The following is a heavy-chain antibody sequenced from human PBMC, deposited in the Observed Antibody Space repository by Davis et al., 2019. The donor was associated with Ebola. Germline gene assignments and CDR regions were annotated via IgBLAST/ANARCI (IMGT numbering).Heavy chain of an antibody. CDR2: ISGSGGST. CDR1: GFTFSGSA. J-gene: IGHJ6*04. V-gene: IGHV3-23*01. CDR3: AKGVAAHAYYYYGMDV. D-gene: IGHD6-6*01. Sequence: SPNTPFAAPGFTFSGSAMLWVPQAPGKGLEWVSAISGSGGSTYYADSVKGRFTISRDNSKNTLYLQMNSLRAEDTAVYYCAKGVAAHAYYYYGMDVWGKGTTVTVSS.